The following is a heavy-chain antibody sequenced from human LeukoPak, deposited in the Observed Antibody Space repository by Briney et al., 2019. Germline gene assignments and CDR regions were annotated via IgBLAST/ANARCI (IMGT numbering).Heavy chain of an antibody. D-gene: IGHD2-2*01. V-gene: IGHV4-59*01. Sequence: PSETLSLTCTVSGGSISSYYWSWIRQPPGKGLEWIGYIYYSGNTDYNPSLKNRVTISVDMSKNQFSLNLSSVTAADTAVYYCARLSRWGYADYWGQGTLVTASS. CDR3: ARLSRWGYADY. J-gene: IGHJ4*02. CDR2: IYYSGNT. CDR1: GGSISSYY.